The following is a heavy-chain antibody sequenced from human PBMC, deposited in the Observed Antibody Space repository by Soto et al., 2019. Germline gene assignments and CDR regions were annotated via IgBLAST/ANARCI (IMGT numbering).Heavy chain of an antibody. CDR3: ARHHYHSSGPSAY. CDR2: IYYGGST. Sequence: SETLSLTCTVSGGSISSDYWSWIRQPPGKGLEWIGYIYYGGSTHSNPSLKSRVIISLDTSKNQFSLKLSSVTAADPTVYYCARHHYHSSGPSAYWRQGPLVTVSS. D-gene: IGHD3-22*01. CDR1: GGSISSDY. J-gene: IGHJ4*02. V-gene: IGHV4-59*08.